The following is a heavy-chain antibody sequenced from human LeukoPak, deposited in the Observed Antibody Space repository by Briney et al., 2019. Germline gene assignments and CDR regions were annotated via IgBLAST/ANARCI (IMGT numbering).Heavy chain of an antibody. CDR1: GLPIGDFA. Sequence: GGSLRLSCVASGLPIGDFAMHWVRQVPGQGLEWVSLISGDGVSTFFADSVKGRFSISRDNSKNSLFLETSSLRTEDTAMYYCARESGKFDYWGQGTLVAVSS. J-gene: IGHJ4*02. CDR2: ISGDGVST. CDR3: ARESGKFDY. V-gene: IGHV3-43*02.